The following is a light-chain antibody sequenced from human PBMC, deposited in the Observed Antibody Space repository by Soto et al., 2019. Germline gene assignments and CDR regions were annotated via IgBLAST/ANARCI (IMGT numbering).Light chain of an antibody. Sequence: EIVLTQSPGPLSLSPGERATLSGMASQSVSNNYLAWYQQKPGQAPRLLIYGASNRATGIPDRFSGSGSGTDFTLTISRLEPEDFAVYYCQQYGSSGTFGQGTKVDIK. CDR3: QQYGSSGT. CDR2: GAS. CDR1: QSVSNNY. J-gene: IGKJ1*01. V-gene: IGKV3-20*01.